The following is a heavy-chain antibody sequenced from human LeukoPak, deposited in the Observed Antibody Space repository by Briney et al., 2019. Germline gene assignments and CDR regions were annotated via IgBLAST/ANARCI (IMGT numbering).Heavy chain of an antibody. V-gene: IGHV3-20*04. J-gene: IGHJ5*02. D-gene: IGHD3-22*01. CDR1: GFTFDDYG. Sequence: GGSLRLSCAASGFTFDDYGMSWVRQAPGKGLEWASGINWNGGSTGYADSVKGRFTISRDNAENSLYLQMNSLRAEDTALYYCARANYYDSSGYPVPFDPWGQGTLVTVSS. CDR3: ARANYYDSSGYPVPFDP. CDR2: INWNGGST.